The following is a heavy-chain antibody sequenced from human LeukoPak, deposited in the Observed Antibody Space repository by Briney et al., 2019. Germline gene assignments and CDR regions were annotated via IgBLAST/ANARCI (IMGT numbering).Heavy chain of an antibody. D-gene: IGHD6-19*01. V-gene: IGHV3-23*01. Sequence: PGGSLRLSCVASGFTVSSSYISWVRQAPGKGLEWVSAISGSGGSTYYADSVKGRFTISRDNSKNTLYLQMNSLRAEDTAVYYCAKNTYPYSSGWYGGGEFDYWGQGTLVTVSS. CDR1: GFTVSSSY. CDR3: AKNTYPYSSGWYGGGEFDY. J-gene: IGHJ4*02. CDR2: ISGSGGST.